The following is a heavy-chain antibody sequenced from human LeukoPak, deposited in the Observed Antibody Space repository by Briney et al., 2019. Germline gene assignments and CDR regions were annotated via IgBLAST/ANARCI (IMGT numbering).Heavy chain of an antibody. CDR2: ISYDGSNK. D-gene: IGHD1-26*01. CDR3: ARDMAPYVVGATTFNY. Sequence: GGSLRLSCAASGFTSSSYAMHWVRQAPGKGLEWVVVISYDGSNKYYADSVKGRFTISRDNSKNTLYLQMNSLRAEDTAVYYCARDMAPYVVGATTFNYWGQGTLVTVSS. J-gene: IGHJ4*02. V-gene: IGHV3-30-3*01. CDR1: GFTSSSYA.